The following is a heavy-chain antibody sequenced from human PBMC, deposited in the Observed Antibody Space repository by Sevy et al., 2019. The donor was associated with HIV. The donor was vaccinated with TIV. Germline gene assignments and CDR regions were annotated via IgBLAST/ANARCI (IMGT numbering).Heavy chain of an antibody. CDR2: ITPYNGDT. D-gene: IGHD1-26*01. Sequence: ASVKVSCVASHYIFNSLDITWVRQAPGQGLDWMGWITPYNGDTLYAQRFQGRLTMTADTSTRTVYMKLSSLTSDDAGVYYCARGRAPDSGKFSLEYWAQGTLVTVSS. CDR3: ARGRAPDSGKFSLEY. V-gene: IGHV1-18*01. CDR1: HYIFNSLD. J-gene: IGHJ4*02.